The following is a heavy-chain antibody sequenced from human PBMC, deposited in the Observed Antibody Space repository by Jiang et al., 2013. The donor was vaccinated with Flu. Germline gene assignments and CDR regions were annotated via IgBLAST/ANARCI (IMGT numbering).Heavy chain of an antibody. V-gene: IGHV4-59*01. CDR3: ARGVWLGTAAAFDY. D-gene: IGHD6-25*01. J-gene: IGHJ4*02. CDR2: IYYSGST. Sequence: GLVKPSETLSLTCTVSGGSISSYYWSWIRQPPGKGLEWIGYIYYSGSTNYNPSLKSRVTISVDTSKNQFSLKLSSVTAADTAVYYCARGVWLGTAAAFDYWGQGTLVTVSS. CDR1: GGSISSYY.